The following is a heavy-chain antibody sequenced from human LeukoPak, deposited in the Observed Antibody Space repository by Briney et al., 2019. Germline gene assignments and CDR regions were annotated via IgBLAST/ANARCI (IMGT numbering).Heavy chain of an antibody. CDR2: IKSKTDGGTT. Sequence: GGSLRLSCAASGFTFSNAWMNWVRQAPGKGLEWLGRIKSKTDGGTTDYAAPVKGRFTISRDDSKNTLYLQMNSLKTEDTAVYYCTTLGSSSWAFDYWGQGTLVTVSS. J-gene: IGHJ4*02. V-gene: IGHV3-15*07. D-gene: IGHD6-13*01. CDR1: GFTFSNAW. CDR3: TTLGSSSWAFDY.